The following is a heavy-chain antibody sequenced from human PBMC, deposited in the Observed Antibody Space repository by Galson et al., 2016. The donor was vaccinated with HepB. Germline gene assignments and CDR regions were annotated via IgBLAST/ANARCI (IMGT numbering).Heavy chain of an antibody. CDR2: ISTSGGST. CDR3: AKGTTRLGDN. J-gene: IGHJ4*02. V-gene: IGHV3-23*01. Sequence: SLRLSCAGSGFRFSDYRMNWFRRAPGKGLEWVAAISTSGGSTDYADSVRGRFTISRDNSKNMLYLQMNSLRAEDSALYYCAKGTTRLGDNWGQGILVTVSS. D-gene: IGHD4-11*01. CDR1: GFRFSDYR.